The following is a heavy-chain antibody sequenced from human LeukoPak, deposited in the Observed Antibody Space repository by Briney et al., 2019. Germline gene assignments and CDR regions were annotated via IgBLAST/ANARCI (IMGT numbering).Heavy chain of an antibody. CDR3: ASTRGYSYGYFDY. CDR2: IKQDGSEK. D-gene: IGHD5-18*01. J-gene: IGHJ4*02. CDR1: GFTFSSYW. Sequence: GGSLRLSCAASGFTFSSYWMSWVRQAPGKGLEWVANIKQDGSEKYYVDSVKSRFTISRDNAKNSLYLQMNSLRAEDTAVYYCASTRGYSYGYFDYWGQGTLVTVSS. V-gene: IGHV3-7*01.